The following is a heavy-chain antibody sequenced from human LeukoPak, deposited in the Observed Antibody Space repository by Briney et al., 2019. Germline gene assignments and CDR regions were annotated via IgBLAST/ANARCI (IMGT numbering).Heavy chain of an antibody. CDR1: GYTFTGYY. CDR3: ARPAPYDMNAFDI. CDR2: INPNSGGT. D-gene: IGHD3-22*01. V-gene: IGHV1-2*02. J-gene: IGHJ3*02. Sequence: ASVKVSCKASGYTFTGYYMHWVRQAPGQGLEWMGWINPNSGGTNYAQKFHGRVTMTRDTSISTAYMELSGLRSDDTAVYYWARPAPYDMNAFDIWGQGTMVTVSS.